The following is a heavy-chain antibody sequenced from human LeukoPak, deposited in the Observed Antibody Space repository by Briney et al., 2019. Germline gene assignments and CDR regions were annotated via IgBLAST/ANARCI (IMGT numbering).Heavy chain of an antibody. V-gene: IGHV4-59*08. J-gene: IGHJ4*02. CDR2: LDHSGTT. CDR1: GGSISSYY. D-gene: IGHD6-19*01. CDR3: ARYNSGPGPFDY. Sequence: SETLSLTCTISGGSISSYYCNWTWQPPGRGLEWIACLDHSGTTSCNPSLKNRVTISEDASNNQLSLKVTSVTAADTAVYYCARYNSGPGPFDYWGQGTLVTVSS.